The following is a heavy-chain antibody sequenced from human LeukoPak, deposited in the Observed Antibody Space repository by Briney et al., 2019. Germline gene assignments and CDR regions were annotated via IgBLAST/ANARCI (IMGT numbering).Heavy chain of an antibody. CDR2: ISSSSSYI. CDR1: GFTFSSNS. D-gene: IGHD2-2*01. CDR3: ATPAGEVPAASHYYGMDV. V-gene: IGHV3-21*01. J-gene: IGHJ6*04. Sequence: GRSLRLSCAASGFTFSSNSMDWDRQAPGKGRGWVSSISSSSSYIYYADSGKGRFTISRDNAKNSLYLQMNSLRAEDTAVYYCATPAGEVPAASHYYGMDVWGKGTTVTVSS.